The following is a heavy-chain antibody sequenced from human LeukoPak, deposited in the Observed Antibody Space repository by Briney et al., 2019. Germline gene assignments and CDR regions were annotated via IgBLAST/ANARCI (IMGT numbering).Heavy chain of an antibody. J-gene: IGHJ4*02. CDR2: ISSSGSTI. CDR3: ARVCGEDRGNIAVAGYYFDY. CDR1: GFTFSDYY. Sequence: SGGSLRLSCAASGFTFSDYYMSWLRQAPGKGLEWVSYISSSGSTIYYADSVKGRFTITRDNAKNSLYLQMNSLRAEDTAVYYCARVCGEDRGNIAVAGYYFDYWGQGTLVTVSS. D-gene: IGHD6-19*01. V-gene: IGHV3-11*01.